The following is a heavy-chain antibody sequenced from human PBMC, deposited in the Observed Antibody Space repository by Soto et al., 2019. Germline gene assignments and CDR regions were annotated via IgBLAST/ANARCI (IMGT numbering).Heavy chain of an antibody. CDR2: ITPFNGNT. Sequence: QMQLVQSGAEVKKTGSSVKVSCKASGYTFTYRYLPWVRQAPGQALDWMGWITPFNGNTNYEKKFQDRVTITRDRSMSTAYMELSSLRSEDTAMYYCARSGPSITGNTNYYYGRDVWGQGTTVTVSS. D-gene: IGHD1-7*01. CDR1: GYTFTYRY. CDR3: ARSGPSITGNTNYYYGRDV. V-gene: IGHV1-45*02. J-gene: IGHJ6*02.